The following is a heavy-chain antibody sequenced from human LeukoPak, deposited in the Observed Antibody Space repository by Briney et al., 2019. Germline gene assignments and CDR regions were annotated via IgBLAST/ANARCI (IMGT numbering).Heavy chain of an antibody. J-gene: IGHJ4*02. CDR2: ISSSSSYI. CDR1: GFTFSSYS. Sequence: GGSLRLSCAASGFTFSSYSTNWVRQAPGKGLEWVSSISSSSSYIYYADSVKGRFTISRDNAKNSLYLQMNSLRAEDTAVYYCARGGSGSYYHLFDYWGQGTLVTVSS. D-gene: IGHD3-10*01. V-gene: IGHV3-21*01. CDR3: ARGGSGSYYHLFDY.